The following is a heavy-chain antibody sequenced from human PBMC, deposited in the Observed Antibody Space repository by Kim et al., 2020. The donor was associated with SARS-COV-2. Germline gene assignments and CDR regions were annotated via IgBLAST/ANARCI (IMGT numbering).Heavy chain of an antibody. D-gene: IGHD3-10*01. CDR3: ASVHGSGSSDY. CDR1: GFTFSDYY. Sequence: GGSLRLSCAASGFTFSDYYMSWIRQAPGKGLEWVSYISSSSSYTNYADSVKGRFTISRDNAKNSLYLQMNSLRAEDTAVYYCASVHGSGSSDYWGQGTLVTVSS. J-gene: IGHJ4*02. V-gene: IGHV3-11*06. CDR2: ISSSSSYT.